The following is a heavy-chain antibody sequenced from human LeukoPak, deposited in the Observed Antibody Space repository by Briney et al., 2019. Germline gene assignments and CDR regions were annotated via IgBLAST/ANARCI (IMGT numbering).Heavy chain of an antibody. J-gene: IGHJ4*02. V-gene: IGHV3-21*01. CDR3: ARDSITMVRGVIIQDPYYFDY. Sequence: GGSLRLSCAASGFTFSGYSMNWVRQAPGKGLEWVSSISSSSSYIYYADSVKGRFTISRDNAKNSLYLQMNSLRAEDTAVYYCARDSITMVRGVIIQDPYYFDYWGQGTLVTVSS. D-gene: IGHD3-10*01. CDR1: GFTFSGYS. CDR2: ISSSSSYI.